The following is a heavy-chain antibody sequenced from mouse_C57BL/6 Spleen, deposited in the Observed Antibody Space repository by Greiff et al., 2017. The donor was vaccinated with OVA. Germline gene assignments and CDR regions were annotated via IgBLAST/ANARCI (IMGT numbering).Heavy chain of an antibody. J-gene: IGHJ2*01. Sequence: EVQRLESGGDLVKPGGSLKLSCAASGFTFSSYGMSWVRQTPDKRLEWVATISPGGSYTYYPDSVKGRSTISRDNAKNTLYLQMSSLKSEDTAMYYCARHGSYFGYWGQGTTLTVAS. V-gene: IGHV5-6*01. CDR2: ISPGGSYT. CDR3: ARHGSYFGY. CDR1: GFTFSSYG.